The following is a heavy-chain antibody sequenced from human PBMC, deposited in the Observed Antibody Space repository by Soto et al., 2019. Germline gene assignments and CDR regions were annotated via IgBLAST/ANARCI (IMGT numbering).Heavy chain of an antibody. J-gene: IGHJ4*02. D-gene: IGHD3-22*01. Sequence: SETLSLTCTVSGGSISTYYWSWIRQSPGKGLEWIGFVLYTGSTTYNPSLNSRVNISLDTSKNQFSLQLISVTAADTAVYYCARERPYYGFDYWGQGTTVTVSS. V-gene: IGHV4-59*01. CDR3: ARERPYYGFDY. CDR1: GGSISTYY. CDR2: VLYTGST.